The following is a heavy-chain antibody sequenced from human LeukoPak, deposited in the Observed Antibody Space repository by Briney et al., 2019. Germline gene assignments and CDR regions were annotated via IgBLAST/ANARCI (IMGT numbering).Heavy chain of an antibody. CDR2: IKQDGSEK. CDR3: AKDKAAVFYYYYYMDV. V-gene: IGHV3-7*01. D-gene: IGHD6-25*01. J-gene: IGHJ6*03. CDR1: GFTFSSYW. Sequence: GGSLRLSCAASGFTFSSYWMSWVRQAPGKGLEWVANIKQDGSEKYYVDSVKGRFTISRDNAKNSLYLQMNSLRAEDTAVYYCAKDKAAVFYYYYYMDVWGKGTTVTVSS.